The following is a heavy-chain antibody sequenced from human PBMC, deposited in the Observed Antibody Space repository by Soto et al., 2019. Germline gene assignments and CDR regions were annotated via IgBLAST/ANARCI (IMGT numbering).Heavy chain of an antibody. CDR2: ISPYSGYT. CDR3: AREASVLIHAAHRARLAS. J-gene: IGHJ4*02. V-gene: IGHV1-18*01. D-gene: IGHD2-8*01. Sequence: ASVKVSCKGFGYSFMKYGINWVRQAPGQGLEWVGWISPYSGYTHSAQKFHGRLTLTTDTAASTAYMELRILRSADTALYYCAREASVLIHAAHRARLASSGQGTPVTGSA. CDR1: GYSFMKYG.